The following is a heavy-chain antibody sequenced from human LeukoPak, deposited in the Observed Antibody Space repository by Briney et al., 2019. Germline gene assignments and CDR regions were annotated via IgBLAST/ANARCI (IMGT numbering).Heavy chain of an antibody. V-gene: IGHV1-69*02. CDR1: GGTFINYS. D-gene: IGHD5-18*01. CDR2: IIPIIGME. J-gene: IGHJ4*02. CDR3: AVLGGYNYASEYFDS. Sequence: EASVKVSCKASGGTFINYSITWVRQDPGQGPEGMGRIIPIIGMEDYAQKFQGRVTITADKSTSTAYMELSSLRSEDTAVYYCAVLGGYNYASEYFDSWGQGTLVTVSS.